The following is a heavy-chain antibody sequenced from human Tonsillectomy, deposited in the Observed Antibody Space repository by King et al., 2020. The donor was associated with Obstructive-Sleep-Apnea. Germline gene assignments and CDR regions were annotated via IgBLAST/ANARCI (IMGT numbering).Heavy chain of an antibody. J-gene: IGHJ4*02. Sequence: VQLVESGAEVKKPGASVKVSCEASGYTFTGYYLHWVRQAPGQRLEWMVWINPNSGCTNTEQKFKGRGTMPREQSISTAYMELSRLRSDDTAVYYCATYGIVGAIGYFDHWGQGTLVTVSS. CDR1: GYTFTGYY. CDR3: ATYGIVGAIGYFDH. CDR2: INPNSGCT. V-gene: IGHV1-2*02. D-gene: IGHD1-26*01.